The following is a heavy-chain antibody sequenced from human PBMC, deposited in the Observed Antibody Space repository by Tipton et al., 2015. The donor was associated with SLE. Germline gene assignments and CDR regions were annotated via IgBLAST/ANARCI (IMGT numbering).Heavy chain of an antibody. V-gene: IGHV3-9*01. J-gene: IGHJ4*02. CDR2: ISWTSGSI. CDR3: AKDMGGYNYGSAIDY. D-gene: IGHD5-18*01. Sequence: SLRLSCAASGFTFDDYAMHWVRQAPGKGLEWISSISWTSGSIGYADSVKGRFTISRDNAKNSLFLQMSSLRPEDTALYFCAKDMGGYNYGSAIDYWGQGTLVTVSS. CDR1: GFTFDDYA.